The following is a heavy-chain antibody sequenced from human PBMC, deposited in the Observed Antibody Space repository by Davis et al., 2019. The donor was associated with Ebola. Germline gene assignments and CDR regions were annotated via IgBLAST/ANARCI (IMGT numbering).Heavy chain of an antibody. CDR3: AREYCGGDCYLDYYAMDV. CDR2: IYSDGTT. V-gene: IGHV3-53*01. D-gene: IGHD2-21*02. CDR1: GFTVSNNY. Sequence: PGGSLRLSCAASGFTVSNNYMSWVRQAPGKGLEWVSVIYSDGTTYYADSVKGRFTISRDNSKNTLYLQMNSLRAEDTALYYCAREYCGGDCYLDYYAMDVWGKGTTVTVSS. J-gene: IGHJ6*04.